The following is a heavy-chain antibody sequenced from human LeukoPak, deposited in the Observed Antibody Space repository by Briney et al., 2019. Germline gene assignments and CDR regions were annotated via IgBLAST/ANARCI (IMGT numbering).Heavy chain of an antibody. D-gene: IGHD6-6*01. V-gene: IGHV4-30-2*01. J-gene: IGHJ4*02. CDR1: GGSISSGGYS. CDR2: INHSGST. CDR3: AWIAARFRSFDY. Sequence: KASETLSLTCAVSGGSISSGGYSWSWIRQPPGKGLEWIGEINHSGSTNYNPSLKSRVTISVDTSKNQFSLKLSSVTAADTAVYYCAWIAARFRSFDYWGQGTLVTVSS.